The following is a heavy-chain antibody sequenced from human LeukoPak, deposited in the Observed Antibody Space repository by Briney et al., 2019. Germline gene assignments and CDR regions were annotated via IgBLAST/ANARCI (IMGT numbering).Heavy chain of an antibody. J-gene: IGHJ4*02. Sequence: GGSLRLSCAASGFTFSSYALSWVRQAPGKGLEWVSGISGSGYSRNYADSVKGRFTISRDNSKNTLYLQMNSLRVEGTAVYYCAKEAGYSGYDYPDYWGQGTLVTVSS. CDR2: ISGSGYSR. V-gene: IGHV3-23*01. D-gene: IGHD5-12*01. CDR1: GFTFSSYA. CDR3: AKEAGYSGYDYPDY.